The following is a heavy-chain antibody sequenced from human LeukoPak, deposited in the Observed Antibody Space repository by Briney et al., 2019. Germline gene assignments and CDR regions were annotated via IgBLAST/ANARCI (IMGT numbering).Heavy chain of an antibody. V-gene: IGHV3-30-3*01. CDR1: GFTCRTYS. CDR2: TSHGGSQK. Sequence: GRSLGLPRASSGFTCRTYSLHGVRQPRARAREWVAVTSHGGSQKCYADSVKGRFTISRDNSKNTLYLQMTNLRADDTAVFYCARDRSVDMTTRTYNFDCWGEGALVTVSS. D-gene: IGHD5-24*01. CDR3: ARDRSVDMTTRTYNFDC. J-gene: IGHJ4*02.